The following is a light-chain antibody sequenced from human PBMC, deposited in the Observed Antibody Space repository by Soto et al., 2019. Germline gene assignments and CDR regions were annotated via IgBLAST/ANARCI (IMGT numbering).Light chain of an antibody. CDR2: DVS. Sequence: QSALTQPASVSGSPGQSITISCTGTSSDVGGYNYVSWYQHHPGKAPKLMIYDVSNRPSGVSNRFSGSKSGNTASLTISGLQAEDEADYYCSSYTSSSTLEVVFGGGTQLTVL. CDR3: SSYTSSSTLEVV. J-gene: IGLJ2*01. V-gene: IGLV2-14*03. CDR1: SSDVGGYNY.